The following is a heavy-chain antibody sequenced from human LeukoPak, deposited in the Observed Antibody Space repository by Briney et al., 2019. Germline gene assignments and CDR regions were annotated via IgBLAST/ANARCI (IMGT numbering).Heavy chain of an antibody. D-gene: IGHD3-9*01. Sequence: PGGSLRLSCAASGFTFSSYWMHWVRQAPGKGLEWVSAISGSGGSTYYADSVKGRFTISRDNSKNTLYLQMNSLRAEDTAVYYCAKCPVFDDYFDYWGQGTLVTVSS. CDR3: AKCPVFDDYFDY. CDR2: ISGSGGST. V-gene: IGHV3-23*01. J-gene: IGHJ4*02. CDR1: GFTFSSYW.